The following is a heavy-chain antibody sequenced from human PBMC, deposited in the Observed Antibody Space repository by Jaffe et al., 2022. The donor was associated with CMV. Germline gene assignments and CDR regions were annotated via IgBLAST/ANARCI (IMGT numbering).Heavy chain of an antibody. J-gene: IGHJ5*02. V-gene: IGHV4-34*01. CDR2: INHSGST. CDR1: GGSFSGYY. CDR3: ARGLLWGGYSSFPFDP. D-gene: IGHD6-25*01. Sequence: QVQLQQWGAGLLKPSETLSLTCAVYGGSFSGYYWSWIRQPPGKGLEWIGEINHSGSTNYNPSLKSRVTISVDTSKNQFSLKLSSVTAADTAVYYCARGLLWGGYSSFPFDPWGQGTLVTVSS.